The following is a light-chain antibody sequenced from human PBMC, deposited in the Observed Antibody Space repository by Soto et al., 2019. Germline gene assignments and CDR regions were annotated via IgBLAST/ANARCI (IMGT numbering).Light chain of an antibody. CDR2: DVS. V-gene: IGLV2-14*01. CDR3: SSYTSSIARV. Sequence: QSALTQPASVSGSPGQSITISCTGTSSDVGGYNYVSWYQQHPGKAPKLMIYDVSNRPSGVSNRFSGSKSGNTASLTISGLHAEVEADYYCSSYTSSIARVSGGGTKLIVL. CDR1: SSDVGGYNY. J-gene: IGLJ3*02.